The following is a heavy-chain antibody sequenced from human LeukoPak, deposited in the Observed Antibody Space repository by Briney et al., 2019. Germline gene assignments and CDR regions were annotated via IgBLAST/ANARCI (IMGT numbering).Heavy chain of an antibody. V-gene: IGHV3-23*01. CDR2: ISGSGGST. Sequence: GGSLRLSCAASGFPFSSYAMNGVRQAPGKGLEWVSDISGSGGSTHYADSVKGRFTISRDNSKNTLYLQMNSLRAEDTAVYYCATTIGGYNYGPSFDYWGQGTLVTVSS. J-gene: IGHJ4*02. CDR1: GFPFSSYA. CDR3: ATTIGGYNYGPSFDY. D-gene: IGHD5-18*01.